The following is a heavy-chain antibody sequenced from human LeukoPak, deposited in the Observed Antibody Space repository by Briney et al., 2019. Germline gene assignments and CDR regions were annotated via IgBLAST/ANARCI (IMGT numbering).Heavy chain of an antibody. CDR1: GYTFTSYY. J-gene: IGHJ4*02. Sequence: GASVKVSCKASGYTFTSYYMHWVRQAPGQGLEWMGIINPSGGSTSYAQKFQGRVTMTRDTSTSTVYMELSSLRSEDTAVYYCARDPPANDYVWGSYRFDYWGQGTLVTVSS. D-gene: IGHD3-16*02. V-gene: IGHV1-46*01. CDR3: ARDPPANDYVWGSYRFDY. CDR2: INPSGGST.